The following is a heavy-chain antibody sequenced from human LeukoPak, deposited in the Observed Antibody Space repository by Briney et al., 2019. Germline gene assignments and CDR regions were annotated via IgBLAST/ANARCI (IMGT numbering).Heavy chain of an antibody. Sequence: GGSLRLSCAASGFTFDDYTMHWVRQAPGKGLEWVSLISWDGGSTYYADSVKGRFTISRDNSKNTLYLQMNSLRAEDTAVYYCARDNYDFWSGYCKNWGQGTLVTVSS. CDR3: ARDNYDFWSGYCKN. CDR2: ISWDGGST. J-gene: IGHJ4*02. D-gene: IGHD3-3*01. V-gene: IGHV3-43*01. CDR1: GFTFDDYT.